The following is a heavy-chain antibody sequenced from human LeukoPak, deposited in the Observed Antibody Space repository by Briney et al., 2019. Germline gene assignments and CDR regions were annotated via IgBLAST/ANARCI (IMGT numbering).Heavy chain of an antibody. CDR1: GFTFSDYY. D-gene: IGHD6-19*01. Sequence: GGSLRLSCAASGFTFSDYYMSWIRQAPGKGLEWVSYISSSGSTIYYADSVKGRFTISRDNAKNSLYLQMNSLRAEDTAVYYCTTRNIAVAGTLIDYWGQGTLVTVCS. CDR2: ISSSGSTI. CDR3: TTRNIAVAGTLIDY. V-gene: IGHV3-11*01. J-gene: IGHJ4*02.